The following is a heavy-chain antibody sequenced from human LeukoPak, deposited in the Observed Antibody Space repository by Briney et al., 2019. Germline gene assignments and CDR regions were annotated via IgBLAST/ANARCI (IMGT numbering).Heavy chain of an antibody. J-gene: IGHJ4*02. Sequence: PSETLSLTCTVSGGSISSYFWTWIRQPPGKGLEWIGYIYYSGSSNYSPSLKSRVTMSVDSSKNQFSLKVSSVTAADTAVYYCARTEYYFDYWGQGTLVTVSS. D-gene: IGHD3-10*01. V-gene: IGHV4-59*01. CDR2: IYYSGSS. CDR3: ARTEYYFDY. CDR1: GGSISSYF.